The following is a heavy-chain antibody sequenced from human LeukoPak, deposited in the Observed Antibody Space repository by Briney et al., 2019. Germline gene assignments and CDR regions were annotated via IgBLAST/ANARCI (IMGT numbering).Heavy chain of an antibody. CDR2: ISSSSGTI. V-gene: IGHV3-48*04. CDR3: AKDDGSSSWLN. D-gene: IGHD6-13*01. J-gene: IGHJ4*02. Sequence: PGGSLRLSCAASGFTFSSYAMSWVRQAPGKGLEWVSYISSSSGTIYYADSVKSRFTISRDNAKSSLYLQMNSLRAEDTAVYYCAKDDGSSSWLNWGQGTLVTVSS. CDR1: GFTFSSYA.